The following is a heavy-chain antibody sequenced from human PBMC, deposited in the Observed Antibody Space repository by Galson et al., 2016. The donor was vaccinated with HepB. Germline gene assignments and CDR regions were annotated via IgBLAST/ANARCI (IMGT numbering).Heavy chain of an antibody. CDR2: ISSSSSTI. V-gene: IGHV3-48*02. J-gene: IGHJ4*02. CDR1: GFTFSSYS. CDR3: AIESRLWTTDY. Sequence: SLRLSCAASGFTFSSYSMNWVRQAPGKGLEWVSYISSSSSTIYYADSVKGRFTISRDNAKNSLYLQMNRLRDGDTAVYYCAIESRLWTTDYWGQGTLVTVSS. D-gene: IGHD2-21*01.